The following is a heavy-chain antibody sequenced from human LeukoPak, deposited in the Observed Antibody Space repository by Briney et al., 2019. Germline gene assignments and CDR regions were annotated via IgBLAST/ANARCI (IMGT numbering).Heavy chain of an antibody. CDR1: GRTFSSYA. J-gene: IGHJ5*02. CDR2: IIPIFGTA. V-gene: IGHV1-69*05. Sequence: ASVKVSCKAAGRTFSSYAISWGRQAPGQGLEWMGRIIPIFGTANYAQKFQGRVTNTTDEDKSTAYMELSSLRSEDTAVYYCARDDWELFTGWLEPWGQGTLVSVSS. CDR3: ARDDWELFTGWLEP. D-gene: IGHD1-26*01.